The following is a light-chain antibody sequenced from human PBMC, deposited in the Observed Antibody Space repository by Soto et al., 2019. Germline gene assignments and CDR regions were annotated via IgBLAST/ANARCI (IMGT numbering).Light chain of an antibody. CDR3: CSHGSGGTLEVM. V-gene: IGLV2-23*02. J-gene: IGLJ3*02. CDR1: RSDLVNYNL. Sequence: QSVLTQPASVSGSPGQSITISCTGTRSDLVNYNLVSWYQQHPGKAPKLLIYEVTKRPSGISNRFSGSKSGNTASLTISGLQAEDEADYYCCSHGSGGTLEVMFGGGTKLTVL. CDR2: EVT.